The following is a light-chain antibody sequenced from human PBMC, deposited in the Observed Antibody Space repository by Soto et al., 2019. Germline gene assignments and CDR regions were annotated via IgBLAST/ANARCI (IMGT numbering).Light chain of an antibody. CDR3: CSYAGSSIVV. J-gene: IGLJ2*01. CDR2: EVS. CDR1: SSDVGSYSL. Sequence: QSALTQPASVSGSPGQSITISCTGTSSDVGSYSLVSWYQQHPGKAPKLMIYEVSKRPSGVSNRFSGSKSGNTASLTISGLQAEDEADYYCCSYAGSSIVVFGGGTKVTVL. V-gene: IGLV2-23*02.